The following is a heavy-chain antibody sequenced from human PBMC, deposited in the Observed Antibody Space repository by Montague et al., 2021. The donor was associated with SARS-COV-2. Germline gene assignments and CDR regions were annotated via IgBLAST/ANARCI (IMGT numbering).Heavy chain of an antibody. Sequence: TLSLTCTVSGASISSGSYYWNWIRQHTGKGLEWIGYIHYSGSTYYTPSLQSRVAISVDTSKNELSLKMTSVTAADTAVYYCASDGDEGYFFEFWGQGLMVTVSS. J-gene: IGHJ4*02. CDR1: GASISSGSYY. D-gene: IGHD2/OR15-2a*01. CDR2: IHYSGST. V-gene: IGHV4-31*03. CDR3: ASDGDEGYFFEF.